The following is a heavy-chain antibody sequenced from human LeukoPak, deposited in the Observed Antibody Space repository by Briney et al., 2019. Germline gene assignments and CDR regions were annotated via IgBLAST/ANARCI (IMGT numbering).Heavy chain of an antibody. V-gene: IGHV3-30*18. D-gene: IGHD3-22*01. CDR1: GGSISSSS. Sequence: LSLTCTVSGGSISSSSYYWGWIRQPPGKGLEWVAVISYDGSNKYYADSVKGRLTISRDNSKNTLYLQMNSLRAEDTAVYYCAKYSHDSSGSYDYWGQGTLVTVSS. CDR2: ISYDGSNK. CDR3: AKYSHDSSGSYDY. J-gene: IGHJ4*02.